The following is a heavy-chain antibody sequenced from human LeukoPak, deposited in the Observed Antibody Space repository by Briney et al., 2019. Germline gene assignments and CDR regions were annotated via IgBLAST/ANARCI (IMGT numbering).Heavy chain of an antibody. D-gene: IGHD5-18*01. CDR2: IIPIFGTA. J-gene: IGHJ3*02. Sequence: SVKVSCKASGYTFTSYAISWVRQAPGQGLEWMGGIIPIFGTANYAQKFQGRVTITADKSTSTAYMELSSLRSEDTAVYYCARDSYGGSDAFDIWGQGTMVTVSS. V-gene: IGHV1-69*06. CDR1: GYTFTSYA. CDR3: ARDSYGGSDAFDI.